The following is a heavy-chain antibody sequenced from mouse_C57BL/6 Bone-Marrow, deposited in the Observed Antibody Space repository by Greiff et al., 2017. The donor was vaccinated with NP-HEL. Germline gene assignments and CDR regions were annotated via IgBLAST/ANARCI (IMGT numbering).Heavy chain of an antibody. Sequence: EVKLMESGGGLVQPGGSLKLSCAASGFTFSDYGMAWVRQAPRTGPEWVAFISNLAYSIYYADTVTGRFTISRENAKNTLYLEMSSLRSEDTAMHYCARDGYYPYAMDYWGQGTSVTVSS. CDR3: ARDGYYPYAMDY. V-gene: IGHV5-15*01. J-gene: IGHJ4*01. CDR2: ISNLAYSI. D-gene: IGHD2-3*01. CDR1: GFTFSDYG.